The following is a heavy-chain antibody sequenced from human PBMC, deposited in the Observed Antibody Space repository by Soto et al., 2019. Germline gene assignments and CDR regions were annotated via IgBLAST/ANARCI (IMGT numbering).Heavy chain of an antibody. D-gene: IGHD3-22*01. J-gene: IGHJ5*02. CDR3: ARQSPQNDSSRENWFDP. CDR2: INPNSGGT. Sequence: GASVKVSCKASGYTLTGYYMHWVRQAPGQGLEWMGWINPNSGGTNYAQKFQGWVTMTRDTSISTAYMELSRLGSDDTAVYYCARQSPQNDSSRENWFDPWGQGTLVTVSS. V-gene: IGHV1-2*04. CDR1: GYTLTGYY.